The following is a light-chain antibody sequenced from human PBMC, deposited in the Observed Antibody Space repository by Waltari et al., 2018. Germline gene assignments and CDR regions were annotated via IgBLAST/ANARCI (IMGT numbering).Light chain of an antibody. CDR2: QDD. CDR3: QAWDSGTVV. J-gene: IGLJ2*01. CDR1: KLGDNY. V-gene: IGLV3-1*01. Sequence: SYELTQPPSVSVSPGQTASIPCSGDKLGDNYASWYQQKPGQSPVLVIYQDDKRPSGIHERFSGSNSGNTATLTISGTQAMDEADFYCQAWDSGTVVFGGGTKLTVL.